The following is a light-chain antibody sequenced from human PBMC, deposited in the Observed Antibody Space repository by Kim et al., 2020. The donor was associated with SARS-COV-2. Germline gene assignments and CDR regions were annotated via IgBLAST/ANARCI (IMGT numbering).Light chain of an antibody. J-gene: IGKJ1*01. Sequence: SPGERATLSCRASQSVSNNYLAWYQQKPGQAPRLLIYGASSRTTGIPDRFSGSGSGTDFTLTISRLEPEDFAVYYCHHYGGSPRAFGQGTKVEIK. CDR1: QSVSNNY. CDR2: GAS. V-gene: IGKV3-20*01. CDR3: HHYGGSPRA.